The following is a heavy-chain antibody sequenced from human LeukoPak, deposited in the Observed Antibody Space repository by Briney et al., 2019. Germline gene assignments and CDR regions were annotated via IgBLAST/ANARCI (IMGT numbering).Heavy chain of an antibody. J-gene: IGHJ4*02. CDR2: IYSGGST. CDR3: ARDSAAAAGTDY. CDR1: GFTVSSNY. Sequence: PGGSLRLSCAASGFTVSSNYMSWVRQAPGKGLEWVSVIYSGGSTYYADSVKGRFTISRDNSKNTLYLQMNSLRAEDTAVYYCARDSAAAAGTDYWGQGTLVTVSS. D-gene: IGHD6-13*01. V-gene: IGHV3-53*01.